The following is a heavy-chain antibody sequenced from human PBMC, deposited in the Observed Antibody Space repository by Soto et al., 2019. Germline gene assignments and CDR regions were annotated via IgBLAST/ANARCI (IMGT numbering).Heavy chain of an antibody. D-gene: IGHD6-6*01. J-gene: IGHJ6*02. V-gene: IGHV6-1*01. CDR3: ASGYSSSHLSHYYYGMDV. CDR2: TYYRSKWYN. Sequence: PSQTLSLTCAISGDSVSSNSAAWNWIRQSPSRGLEWLGRTYYRSKWYNDYAVSVKSRITINPDTSKNQFSLQLNSVTPEDTAVYYCASGYSSSHLSHYYYGMDVWGQGTTVTVPS. CDR1: GDSVSSNSAA.